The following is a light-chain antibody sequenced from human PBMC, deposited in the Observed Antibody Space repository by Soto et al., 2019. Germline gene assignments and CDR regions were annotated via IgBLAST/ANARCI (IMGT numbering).Light chain of an antibody. Sequence: EIVLTQSPGTLSLSPGERATLSCRASQSVSGSSLAWYQQKPGQAPRLLSYGASSRATGIPDRSSGSGCGTDVTLTINRREPEDSALDYCQQYDRCPSSFTFGPRNKVDIQ. CDR3: QQYDRCPSSFT. V-gene: IGKV3-20*01. J-gene: IGKJ3*01. CDR1: QSVSGSS. CDR2: GAS.